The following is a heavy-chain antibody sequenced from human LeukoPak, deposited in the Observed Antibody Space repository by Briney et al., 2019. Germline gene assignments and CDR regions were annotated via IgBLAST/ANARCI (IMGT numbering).Heavy chain of an antibody. D-gene: IGHD3-22*01. CDR3: AKVISPYDSSGGDFDY. CDR2: ISGSGGST. J-gene: IGHJ4*02. V-gene: IGHV3-23*01. CDR1: GFTFSSYA. Sequence: GGSLRLSCAASGFTFSSYAMSWVRQAPGKGLEWVSAISGSGGSTYYADSVKGRFTISRDNSKNTLYLQMNSPRAEDTAVYYCAKVISPYDSSGGDFDYWGQGTLVTVSS.